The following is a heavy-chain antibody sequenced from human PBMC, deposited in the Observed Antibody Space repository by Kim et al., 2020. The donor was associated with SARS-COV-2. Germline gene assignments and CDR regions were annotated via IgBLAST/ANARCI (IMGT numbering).Heavy chain of an antibody. Sequence: GGSLRLSCTASGFTFGDYAMSWFRQAPGKGLEWVGFIRSKAYGGTTEYAASVKGRFTISRDDSKSIAYLQMNSLKTEDTAVYYCTNPGGKRGSSWYSYWGQGTLVTVSS. CDR2: IRSKAYGGTT. V-gene: IGHV3-49*03. CDR3: TNPGGKRGSSWYSY. CDR1: GFTFGDYA. J-gene: IGHJ4*02. D-gene: IGHD6-13*01.